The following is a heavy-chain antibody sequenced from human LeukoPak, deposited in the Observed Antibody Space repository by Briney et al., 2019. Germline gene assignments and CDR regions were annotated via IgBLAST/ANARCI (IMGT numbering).Heavy chain of an antibody. V-gene: IGHV3-30*18. Sequence: GGSLRLSCTPSGFTFSTYAMSWVRQAPGKGLEWVAVISYDGSNKYYADSVKGRFTISRDNSKNTLYLQMNSLRAEDTAVYYCAQVPRDDGDFWGQGTLVTVSS. CDR1: GFTFSTYA. J-gene: IGHJ4*02. CDR3: AQVPRDDGDF. CDR2: ISYDGSNK. D-gene: IGHD1-1*01.